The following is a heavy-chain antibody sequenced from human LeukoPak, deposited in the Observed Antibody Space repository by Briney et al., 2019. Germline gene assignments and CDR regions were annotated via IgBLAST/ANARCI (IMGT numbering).Heavy chain of an antibody. Sequence: GGSLRLSCAASGLTFSDYYMSWIRQAPGKGLEWVSHISSSGSTTHYADSVKGRFTISRDNAKNSLYLQMNSLRAEDTAVYYCARDSPDYSIGYHYYGMDVWGQGTTVTVSS. D-gene: IGHD4-11*01. CDR3: ARDSPDYSIGYHYYGMDV. CDR1: GLTFSDYY. J-gene: IGHJ6*02. V-gene: IGHV3-11*01. CDR2: ISSSGSTT.